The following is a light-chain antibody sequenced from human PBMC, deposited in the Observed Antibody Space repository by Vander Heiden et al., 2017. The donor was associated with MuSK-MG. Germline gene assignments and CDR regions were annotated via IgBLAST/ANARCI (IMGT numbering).Light chain of an antibody. CDR2: AAS. CDR3: RQDDDYPLT. CDR1: QGIRND. J-gene: IGKJ4*01. V-gene: IGKV1-6*01. Sequence: AIQMTQSPSSLSASVGDRVTITCRASQGIRNDLGWYQQKPGKAPKLLIYAASNFLNGVPSTFDGSGSGTDFTLTISSLQPEDFAAYYCRQDDDYPLTFGGGTKVEIK.